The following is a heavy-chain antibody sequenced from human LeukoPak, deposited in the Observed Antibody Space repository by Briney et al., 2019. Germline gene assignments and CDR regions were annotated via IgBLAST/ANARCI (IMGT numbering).Heavy chain of an antibody. J-gene: IGHJ4*02. Sequence: SVKVSCKASGGTFSSYAISWVRQAPGQGLEWMGRIIPILGIANYAQKFQGRVTITADKSTSTAYMELSSLRSEDTAVYYCARGGYSYGTDYWGQGTPVTVSS. V-gene: IGHV1-69*04. CDR3: ARGGYSYGTDY. CDR1: GGTFSSYA. CDR2: IIPILGIA. D-gene: IGHD5-18*01.